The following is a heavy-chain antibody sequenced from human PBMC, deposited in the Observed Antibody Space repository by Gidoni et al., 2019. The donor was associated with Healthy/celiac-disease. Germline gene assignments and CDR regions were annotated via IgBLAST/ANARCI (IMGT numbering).Heavy chain of an antibody. CDR3: ARLGGFFGVVNPWFDP. Sequence: QVQLQESGPGLVKPSETLSLACTISGGSVNSGGYYWRWIRQPPGKGLEWIGYVYYSGSTNYNPSLKSRVTISVDTSKNQFSLKLSSVTAADTAVYYCARLGGFFGVVNPWFDPWGQGTLVTVSS. J-gene: IGHJ5*02. CDR2: VYYSGST. D-gene: IGHD3-3*01. V-gene: IGHV4-61*08. CDR1: GGSVNSGGYY.